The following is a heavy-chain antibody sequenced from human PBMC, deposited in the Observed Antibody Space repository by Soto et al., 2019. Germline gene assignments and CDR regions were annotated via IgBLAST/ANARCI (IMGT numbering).Heavy chain of an antibody. CDR2: FRNKANSYTT. V-gene: IGHV3-72*01. D-gene: IGHD2-15*01. J-gene: IGHJ6*02. CDR3: TSGVAATRASGVDV. CDR1: GFSFSDHY. Sequence: EVQLVASGGGLVRPGGSLRLSCAASGFSFSDHYMDWVRQAPGKGLEWLGRFRNKANSYTTDYAASVKGRFTVSRDDSKNSLYLQMTRLKTKATAVSSFTSGVAATRASGVDVWGQGTTVTASS.